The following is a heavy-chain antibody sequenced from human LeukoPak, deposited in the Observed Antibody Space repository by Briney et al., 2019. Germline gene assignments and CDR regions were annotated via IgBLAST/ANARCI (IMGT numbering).Heavy chain of an antibody. CDR2: ISYDGRNK. CDR3: GKDKWPTVTTSWVGH. V-gene: IGHV3-30*18. J-gene: IGHJ4*02. CDR1: GFTFSSYG. D-gene: IGHD4-17*01. Sequence: GGSLRLSCAASGFTFSSYGMHWVRQAPGKGLEWVAVISYDGRNKYYADSVKGRFTISRDNSKNTLYLQMNSLRAEDTAEYYCGKDKWPTVTTSWVGHWGQGTLVTVSS.